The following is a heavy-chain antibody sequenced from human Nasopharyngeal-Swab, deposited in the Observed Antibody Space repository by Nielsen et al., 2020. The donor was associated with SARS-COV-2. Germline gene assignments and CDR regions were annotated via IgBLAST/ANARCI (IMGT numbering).Heavy chain of an antibody. V-gene: IGHV3-15*01. Sequence: GGSLRLSCAASGFTISNAWMSWVRQAPGKGLEWVGRIKSKTDGGTTDYAAPVKGIFTISRDDSKNTLYLQMNSLKTEDTAVYYCTTDLAAAGDYYYYYYMDVWGKGTTVTVSS. CDR1: GFTISNAW. CDR3: TTDLAAAGDYYYYYYMDV. J-gene: IGHJ6*03. D-gene: IGHD6-13*01. CDR2: IKSKTDGGTT.